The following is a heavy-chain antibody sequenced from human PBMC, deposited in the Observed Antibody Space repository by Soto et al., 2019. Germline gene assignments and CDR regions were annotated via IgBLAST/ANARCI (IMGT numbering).Heavy chain of an antibody. V-gene: IGHV3-30-3*01. D-gene: IGHD6-19*01. CDR3: ARERPIAVAGTSAFDI. CDR2: ISYDGSNK. CDR1: GFTFSSYA. J-gene: IGHJ3*02. Sequence: GGSLRLSCAASGFTFSSYAMHWVRQAPGKGPEWVAVISYDGSNKYYADSVKGRFTISRDNSKNTLYLQMNSLRAEDTAVYYCARERPIAVAGTSAFDIWGRGTMVTVSS.